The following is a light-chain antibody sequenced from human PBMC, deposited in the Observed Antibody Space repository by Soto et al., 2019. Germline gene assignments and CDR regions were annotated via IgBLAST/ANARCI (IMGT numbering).Light chain of an antibody. J-gene: IGLJ1*01. Sequence: NFMLTQPHSVSESPGKTVTISCTRSSGSIASNYVQWYQQRPGSAPTTVIYEDNQRPSGVPDRFSGSIDSSSNSASLTISGLKTEDEADYYCQSYESSIFYVFGTGTKLTVL. CDR1: SGSIASNY. CDR2: EDN. CDR3: QSYESSIFYV. V-gene: IGLV6-57*03.